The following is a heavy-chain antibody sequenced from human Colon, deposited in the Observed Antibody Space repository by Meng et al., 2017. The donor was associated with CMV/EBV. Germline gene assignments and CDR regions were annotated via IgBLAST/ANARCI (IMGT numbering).Heavy chain of an antibody. J-gene: IGHJ4*02. D-gene: IGHD1-26*01. CDR1: GFTFSAYP. CDR2: ISSSSSYI. V-gene: IGHV3-21*01. Sequence: GESLKISCAASGFTFSAYPIHWVRQAPGKGLEWVSSISSSSSYIYYADSVKGRFTISRDNAKNSLYLQMNSLRAEDTAVYYCARDGSIVGAHWGQGTLVTVSS. CDR3: ARDGSIVGAH.